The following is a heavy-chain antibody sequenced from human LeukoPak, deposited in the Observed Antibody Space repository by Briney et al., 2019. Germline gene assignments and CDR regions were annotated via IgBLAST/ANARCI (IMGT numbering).Heavy chain of an antibody. V-gene: IGHV3-11*01. CDR2: ISTSGSTI. CDR3: ARYAFGAYYYGMDV. J-gene: IGHJ6*02. D-gene: IGHD3-10*01. Sequence: GGSLRLSCAASGFTFSDYYMSWIRQAPGKGLEWVSYISTSGSTIYYADSVKGRFTISRENAKNSLYLQMNSLRAEDTAVYYCARYAFGAYYYGMDVWGQGTTVTVSS. CDR1: GFTFSDYY.